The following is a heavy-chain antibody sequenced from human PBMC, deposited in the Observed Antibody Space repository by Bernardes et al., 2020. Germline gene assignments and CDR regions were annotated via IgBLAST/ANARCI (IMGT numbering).Heavy chain of an antibody. V-gene: IGHV3-48*02. CDR3: ARDHDWAFDS. Sequence: GGSPRLSCVVFGVVFTAFSLKLVRQAPGKGLEWVSHLRRGGTDIHYADSVKGRFTISRDDARNSLFLQMNSLRDEDTAVYYCARDHDWAFDSWGQGTLVTVSS. D-gene: IGHD3-9*01. J-gene: IGHJ4*02. CDR2: LRRGGTDI. CDR1: GVVFTAFS.